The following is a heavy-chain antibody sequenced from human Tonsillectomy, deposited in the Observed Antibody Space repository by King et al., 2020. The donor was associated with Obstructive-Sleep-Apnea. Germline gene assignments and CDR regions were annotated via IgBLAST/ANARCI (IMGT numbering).Heavy chain of an antibody. V-gene: IGHV3-30*04. CDR3: ARENYNDYPLVYGMDV. CDR1: GFTFSTYT. Sequence: VQLVESGGGVVQPGGSLKLSCAASGFTFSTYTMYWVRQAPGKGLEWVSLISYDGGYKFSADSVQGRFTISRDNSQNNLSLQMNSLRAEDTALYYCARENYNDYPLVYGMDVWGQGTTVTVSS. CDR2: ISYDGGYK. J-gene: IGHJ6*02. D-gene: IGHD4-11*01.